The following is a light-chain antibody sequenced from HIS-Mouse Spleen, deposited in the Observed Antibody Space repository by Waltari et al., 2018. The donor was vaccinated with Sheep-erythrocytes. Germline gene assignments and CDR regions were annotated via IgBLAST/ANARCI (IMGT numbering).Light chain of an antibody. J-gene: IGLJ2*01. Sequence: HSLLTQPPSASGTPGRRLTIACSGSSSNLGIYYVYCYQQLPGTAPKLLIYRNNHRPTGVPDRFSGSKSGTSASLAISGLRSEDEADYYCAAWDDSLSGVVFGGGTKLTVL. CDR2: RNN. CDR1: SSNLGIYY. CDR3: AAWDDSLSGVV. V-gene: IGLV1-47*01.